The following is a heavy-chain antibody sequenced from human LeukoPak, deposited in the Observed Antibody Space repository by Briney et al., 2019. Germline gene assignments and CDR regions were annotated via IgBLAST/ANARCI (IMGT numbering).Heavy chain of an antibody. CDR3: AKVPLGDSYYFDY. V-gene: IGHV3-23*01. CDR1: GFTFSSYA. D-gene: IGHD2-21*02. CDR2: ISGSGGST. J-gene: IGHJ4*02. Sequence: GGSLRLSCAASGFTFSSYAMSWVRQAPGKGLEWVSAISGSGGSTYYADSVKGRFTISRDNSKNTLYLQMNSLRAEDTAVYYSAKVPLGDSYYFDYWGQGTLVTVSS.